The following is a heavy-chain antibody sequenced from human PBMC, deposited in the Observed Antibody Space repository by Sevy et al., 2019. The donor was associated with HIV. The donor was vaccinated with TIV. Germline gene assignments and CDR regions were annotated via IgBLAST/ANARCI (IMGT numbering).Heavy chain of an antibody. Sequence: GGSLRLSCAASGFTFTNYWMHWVRQAPGKGLVWVSRVGNDGSGTNYADSVKGRFTISRDNAKNTVYLQMNSLGAEDTAVYYCTRDMYGIDYWGQGTLVTVSS. V-gene: IGHV3-74*01. D-gene: IGHD2-8*01. CDR3: TRDMYGIDY. CDR1: GFTFTNYW. J-gene: IGHJ4*02. CDR2: VGNDGSGT.